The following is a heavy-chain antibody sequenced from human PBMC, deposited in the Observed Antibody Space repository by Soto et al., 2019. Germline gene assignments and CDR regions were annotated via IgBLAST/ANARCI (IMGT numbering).Heavy chain of an antibody. D-gene: IGHD7-27*01. J-gene: IGHJ4*02. Sequence: PSETLSLTCAVSGGSISSGGYSWSWIRQPPGKGLEWIGYIYHSGSTYYNPSLKSRVTISVDRSKNQFSLKLSSVTAADTAVYYCARALLGGYYFDYWGRGTLVTVSS. V-gene: IGHV4-30-2*01. CDR1: GGSISSGGYS. CDR2: IYHSGST. CDR3: ARALLGGYYFDY.